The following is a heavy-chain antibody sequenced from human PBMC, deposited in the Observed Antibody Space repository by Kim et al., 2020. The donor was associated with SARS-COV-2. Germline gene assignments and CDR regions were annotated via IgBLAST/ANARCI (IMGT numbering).Heavy chain of an antibody. D-gene: IGHD3-10*01. CDR3: ARGPYFYGSGSQVDY. J-gene: IGHJ4*02. V-gene: IGHV3-7*01. Sequence: GGSLRLSCAASGFTFSNYWMSWVRQAPGKGLEWVANIKQDGGEKKYVDSVKGRFNISRDNAKNSLYLRMNTLRAGDTAVYYCARGPYFYGSGSQVDYWGQGTLVTVSS. CDR2: IKQDGGEK. CDR1: GFTFSNYW.